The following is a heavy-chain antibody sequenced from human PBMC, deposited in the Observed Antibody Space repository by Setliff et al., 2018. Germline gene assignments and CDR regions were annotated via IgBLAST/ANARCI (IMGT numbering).Heavy chain of an antibody. D-gene: IGHD5-12*01. V-gene: IGHV4-39*01. CDR1: GGSISDCHYY. CDR2: VYYSGSI. J-gene: IGHJ3*01. CDR3: ARQVEMATIAFDV. Sequence: SETLSLTCTVSGGSISDCHYYWGWFRQPPGMRPEWIGTVYYSGSIYYNPSPKSRVTLFVDTSKDQFSLRLTSMTAADTAVYYCARQVEMATIAFDVWGQGTMVTVSS.